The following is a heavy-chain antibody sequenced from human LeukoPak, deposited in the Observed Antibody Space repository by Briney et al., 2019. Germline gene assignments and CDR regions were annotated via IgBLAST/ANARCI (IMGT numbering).Heavy chain of an antibody. V-gene: IGHV3-33*01. CDR3: ASAQGIAAAGDY. CDR1: GFTFSSYG. D-gene: IGHD6-13*01. CDR2: IWYDGGNK. Sequence: GGSLRLSCAASGFTFSSYGMHWVRQAPGKGLEWVAVIWYDGGNKYYADSVKGRFTISRDNSKNTLYLQMNSLRAEDTAVYYCASAQGIAAAGDYWGQGTLVTVSS. J-gene: IGHJ4*02.